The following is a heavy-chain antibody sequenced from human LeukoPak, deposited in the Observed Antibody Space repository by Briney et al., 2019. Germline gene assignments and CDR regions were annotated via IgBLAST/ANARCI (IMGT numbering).Heavy chain of an antibody. CDR3: AKGLGYCSGGSCRGLDY. CDR2: ISGSGGST. V-gene: IGHV3-23*01. Sequence: GGSLRLSCAASGFTFSSYAMSWVRQAPGKGLEWVSAISGSGGSTYYADSVKGRFTISRDNSKNTLYLQMNSLRAEDTAVYYYAKGLGYCSGGSCRGLDYWGQGTLVTVSS. J-gene: IGHJ4*02. CDR1: GFTFSSYA. D-gene: IGHD2-15*01.